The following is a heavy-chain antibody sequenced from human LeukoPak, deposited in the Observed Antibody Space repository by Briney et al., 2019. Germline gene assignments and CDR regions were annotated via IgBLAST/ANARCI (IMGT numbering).Heavy chain of an antibody. Sequence: PGGSLRLSCAASGFTFNDYYTSWIRQAPGKGLEWLSYINIGGTNTHYADSVKGRFTISRDNAKNSLYLQMNSLRAEDTAVYYCARGSIFQHWGQGTLVTVSS. V-gene: IGHV3-11*06. CDR1: GFTFNDYY. J-gene: IGHJ1*01. CDR3: ARGSIFQH. D-gene: IGHD3-3*02. CDR2: INIGGTNT.